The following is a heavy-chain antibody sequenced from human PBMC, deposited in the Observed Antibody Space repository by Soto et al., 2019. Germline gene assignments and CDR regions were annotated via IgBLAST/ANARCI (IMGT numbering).Heavy chain of an antibody. J-gene: IGHJ4*02. D-gene: IGHD6-13*01. CDR1: GFTVSSNY. CDR3: ARLATEYSSSYLDY. CDR2: IYSGGST. V-gene: IGHV3-53*01. Sequence: GGSLRLSCAASGFTVSSNYMSWVRQAPGKGLEWVSVIYSGGSTYYADSVKGRFTISRDNSKNTLYLQMNSLRAEDRAVYYCARLATEYSSSYLDYWGQGTLVTVSS.